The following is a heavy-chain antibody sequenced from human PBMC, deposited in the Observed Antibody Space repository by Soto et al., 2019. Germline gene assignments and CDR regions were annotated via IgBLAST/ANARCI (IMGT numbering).Heavy chain of an antibody. V-gene: IGHV3-53*02. Sequence: RLAQTGGGLIQPGGSLRLSCAASGFTVSTNYMGWVRQAPGKGLEWVSLINTGNSSFYADFVKGRFTITRDSPKNTLYLQMNSLRVEDTAVYYCVRVVAAAGTWGQGALVTVSS. CDR3: VRVVAAAGT. CDR2: INTGNSS. D-gene: IGHD6-13*01. J-gene: IGHJ5*02. CDR1: GFTVSTNY.